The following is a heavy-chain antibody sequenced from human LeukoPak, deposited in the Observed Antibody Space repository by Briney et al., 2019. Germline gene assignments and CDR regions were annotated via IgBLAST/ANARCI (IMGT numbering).Heavy chain of an antibody. D-gene: IGHD4-11*01. V-gene: IGHV3-23*01. CDR3: AKLTTMAVAIDY. CDR2: IRSSGERT. CDR1: EFTFSSYD. Sequence: GGSLRLSCVASEFTFSSYDMSWVRQAPGQGLEWVSAIRSSGERTYYADSVKGRFTISRDNSRNRVYLHMNSLRVEGTAVYYCAKLTTMAVAIDYWGQGTRVSVSS. J-gene: IGHJ4*02.